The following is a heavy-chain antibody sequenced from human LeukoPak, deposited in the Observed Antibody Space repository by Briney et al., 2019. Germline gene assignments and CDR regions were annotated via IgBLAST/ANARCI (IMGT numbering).Heavy chain of an antibody. V-gene: IGHV1-46*01. CDR2: INPSGGST. CDR3: ARERVDSGSYAGDFAFDI. D-gene: IGHD1-26*01. Sequence: GASVKVSCKASGYTFTSYYMHWVRQAPGQGLEWMGIINPSGGSTSYAQKFQGRVTMTRDTSTSTVYMELSSLRSEDTAVYYCARERVDSGSYAGDFAFDIWGQGTMVTVSS. CDR1: GYTFTSYY. J-gene: IGHJ3*02.